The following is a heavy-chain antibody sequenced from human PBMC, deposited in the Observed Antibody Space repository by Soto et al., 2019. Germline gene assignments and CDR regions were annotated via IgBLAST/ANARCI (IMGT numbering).Heavy chain of an antibody. D-gene: IGHD1-20*01. CDR2: IESKADGGTT. CDR1: GFTFSAAW. CDR3: ATHNWKNGGNLFDP. Sequence: AGGSLRLSCAASGFTFSAAWMSWVRQDPGKGLEWLGRIESKADGGTTDYAAPVKDKFIISRDDSRNTLYLQMNSLQLEDTAIYYCATHNWKNGGNLFDPWGQGVLVTVSS. J-gene: IGHJ5*02. V-gene: IGHV3-15*04.